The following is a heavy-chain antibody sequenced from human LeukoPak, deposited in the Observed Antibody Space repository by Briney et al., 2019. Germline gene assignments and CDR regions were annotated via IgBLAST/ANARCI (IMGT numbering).Heavy chain of an antibody. CDR2: ISWNSGSI. CDR3: VTRLA. V-gene: IGHV3-9*01. D-gene: IGHD3-16*01. Sequence: GRSLRLSCAASGFTFDDYAMHWVRQAPGKGLEWVSGISWNSGSIGYADSVKGRFTISRDRSKNTLYLQMNSLRAEDTAVYYCVTRLAWGQGTLVTVSS. J-gene: IGHJ5*02. CDR1: GFTFDDYA.